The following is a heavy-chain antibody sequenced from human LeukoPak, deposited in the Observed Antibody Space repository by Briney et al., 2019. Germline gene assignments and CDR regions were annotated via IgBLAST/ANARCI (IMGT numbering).Heavy chain of an antibody. V-gene: IGHV4-4*02. Sequence: PSETLSLTCAVSGGSISSSNWWSWVRQPPGKGLEWIGEIYHSGSTNYSPSLKSRVTISVDTSKNQFSLKLSSVTAADTAVYYCAVDSSGYYLVDYWGQGTLVTVSS. CDR3: AVDSSGYYLVDY. CDR1: GGSISSSNW. CDR2: IYHSGST. J-gene: IGHJ4*02. D-gene: IGHD3-22*01.